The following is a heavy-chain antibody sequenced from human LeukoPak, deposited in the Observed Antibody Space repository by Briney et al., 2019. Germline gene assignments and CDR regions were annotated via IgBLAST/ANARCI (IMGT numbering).Heavy chain of an antibody. D-gene: IGHD2-2*01. J-gene: IGHJ6*02. CDR2: IIPILGIA. CDR3: AGXXXXXXXXTSCSPYYGMDV. CDR1: GCTFSSYA. V-gene: IGHV1-69*04. Sequence: ASVKVSCKASGCTFSSYAISWVRQAPGQGLEWMGRIIPILGIANYAQKFQGRVTITADKSTSTAYMELSGLRSEDTAVYYCAGXXXXXXXXTSCSPYYGMDVWGQGTTVTVSS.